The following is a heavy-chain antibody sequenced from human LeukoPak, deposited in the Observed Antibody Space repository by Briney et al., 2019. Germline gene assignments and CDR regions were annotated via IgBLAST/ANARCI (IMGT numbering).Heavy chain of an antibody. V-gene: IGHV3-23*01. CDR2: ISGSGGST. Sequence: GGSLRLSCAASGFTFSSCAMSWVRQAPGKGLEWVSAISGSGGSTYYADSVKGRFTISRDNSKNTLYLQMNSLRAEDTAVYYCAKVGDVGAVAQRHYYYYYYGMDVWGQGTTVTVSS. CDR1: GFTFSSCA. D-gene: IGHD3-3*01. CDR3: AKVGDVGAVAQRHYYYYYYGMDV. J-gene: IGHJ6*02.